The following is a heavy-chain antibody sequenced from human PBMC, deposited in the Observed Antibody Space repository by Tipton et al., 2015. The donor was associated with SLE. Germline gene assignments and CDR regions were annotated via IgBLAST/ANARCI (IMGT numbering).Heavy chain of an antibody. D-gene: IGHD6-6*01. CDR2: ISPNSGGT. CDR3: TNLAALDTGY. Sequence: QLVQSGAEVKMPGASVKVSCKASGYTFTDYYMHWVRRAPGQGLEWMGWISPNSGGTSYGQKFQGRVTMTRDTSISTAYMELSSLRSDDTAVYYCTNLAALDTGYWGQGTLVTVSS. V-gene: IGHV1-2*02. CDR1: GYTFTDYY. J-gene: IGHJ4*02.